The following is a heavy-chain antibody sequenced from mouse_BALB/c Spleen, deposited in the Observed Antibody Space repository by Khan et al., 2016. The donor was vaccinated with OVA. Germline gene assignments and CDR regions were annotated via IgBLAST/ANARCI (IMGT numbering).Heavy chain of an antibody. CDR3: ARMSYYGYSDI. J-gene: IGHJ1*01. V-gene: IGHV9-1*02. CDR2: INTYTGEP. Sequence: LVESGPELKKPGETVKISCKASGYTFTNYGMNWVKQAPGKGLKWMGWINTYTGEPTYADDFKERFVFSLETSASTAYLQISNLKNEDMTTIFCARMSYYGYSDIGGAGTTVTVPS. CDR1: GYTFTNYG.